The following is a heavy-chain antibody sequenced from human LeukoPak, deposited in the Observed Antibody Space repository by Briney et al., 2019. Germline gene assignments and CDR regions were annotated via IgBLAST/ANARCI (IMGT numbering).Heavy chain of an antibody. CDR2: ISGSGGST. CDR1: GFTFSSYA. Sequence: GGSLRLSCAASGFTFSSYAMSWVRQAPGKGLEWVSAISGSGGSTYYADSVKGRFTISRDNSKNTLYLQMNSLRAEDTAVHYCANLLRGATSPDPPRDYWGQGTLVTVSS. J-gene: IGHJ4*02. D-gene: IGHD1-1*01. CDR3: ANLLRGATSPDPPRDY. V-gene: IGHV3-23*01.